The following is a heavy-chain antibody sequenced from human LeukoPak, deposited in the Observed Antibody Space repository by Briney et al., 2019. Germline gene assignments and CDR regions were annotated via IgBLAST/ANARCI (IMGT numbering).Heavy chain of an antibody. V-gene: IGHV1-2*02. CDR2: INPNSGGT. D-gene: IGHD3-10*01. CDR1: GYTFTGYY. Sequence: ASVKVSCKASGYTFTGYYMHWVRQAPGQGLEWMGWINPNSGGTNYAQKFQGRVTMTRDTSISTAYMELSRLRSDDTAVYYCARDSGSGSYSPTHYYYYMDVWGKGTTVTVSS. CDR3: ARDSGSGSYSPTHYYYYMDV. J-gene: IGHJ6*03.